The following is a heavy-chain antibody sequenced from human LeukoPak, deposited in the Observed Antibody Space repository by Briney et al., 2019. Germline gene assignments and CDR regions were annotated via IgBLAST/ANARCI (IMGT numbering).Heavy chain of an antibody. D-gene: IGHD2-21*01. CDR1: GITLSDYY. CDR3: ASGHATNRGGVGTFDI. V-gene: IGHV3-11*01. J-gene: IGHJ3*02. Sequence: GGSLRLSCAASGITLSDYYMNWIRQAPGKGLEWVSYISTSGSTTYYVESVKGRFTISRDDAKNSLYLQMNSLRAEDTAVYYCASGHATNRGGVGTFDIWGQGTMVTVSS. CDR2: ISTSGSTT.